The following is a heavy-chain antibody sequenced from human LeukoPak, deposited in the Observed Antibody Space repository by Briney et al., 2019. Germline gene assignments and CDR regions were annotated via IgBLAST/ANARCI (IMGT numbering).Heavy chain of an antibody. V-gene: IGHV3-74*01. CDR2: INSDGSWT. Sequence: GGSLRLSCAASGNYWMHWVRQVPGKGLVWVSHINSDGSWTSYADSVKGRFTISRDNANNFLYLQMNSLRAEDTALYYCARAYKDRSLAGKKEFFQHWGQGTLVTVSS. CDR3: ARAYKDRSLAGKKEFFQH. CDR1: GNYW. D-gene: IGHD6-19*01. J-gene: IGHJ1*01.